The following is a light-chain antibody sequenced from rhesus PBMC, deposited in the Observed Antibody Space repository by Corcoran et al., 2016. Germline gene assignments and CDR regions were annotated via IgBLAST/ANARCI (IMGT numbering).Light chain of an antibody. J-gene: IGKJ4*01. CDR3: QQHSDTPLT. V-gene: IGKV1-69*01. CDR2: RAS. CDR1: QDIYNW. Sequence: DIQMTQSPSSLSASVGDRVTITCRASQDIYNWLAWYRPKPGRAPKLLIYRASRLATGVPSRLSGSGSGTDFTLTISSLQPEDIATYYCQQHSDTPLTFGGGTRVDLK.